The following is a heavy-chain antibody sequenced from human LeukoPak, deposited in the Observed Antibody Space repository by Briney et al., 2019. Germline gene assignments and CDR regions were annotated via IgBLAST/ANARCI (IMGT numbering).Heavy chain of an antibody. Sequence: PGGALRLSCAASGFTFSSYSMNWVRQAPGKGLELVSSISSSSSYIYYADSVKGRFTISSDNAKNSLYLQMHRLRAEDTAVYYCARVGHYDILTGHAFDIWGQGTMVTVSS. CDR1: GFTFSSYS. J-gene: IGHJ3*02. CDR3: ARVGHYDILTGHAFDI. V-gene: IGHV3-21*01. CDR2: ISSSSSYI. D-gene: IGHD3-9*01.